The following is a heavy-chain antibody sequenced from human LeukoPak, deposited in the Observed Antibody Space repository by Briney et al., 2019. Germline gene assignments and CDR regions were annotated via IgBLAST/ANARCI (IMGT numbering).Heavy chain of an antibody. CDR2: IYYSGST. J-gene: IGHJ4*02. CDR3: AREGQLWSFDY. CDR1: GGSISSYY. D-gene: IGHD5-18*01. V-gene: IGHV4-59*01. Sequence: SETLSLTCTVSGGSISSYYWSWIRQPPGKGLEWIGYIYYSGSTNYNPSLESRVTISVDTSKNQFSLKLSSVTAADTAVYYCAREGQLWSFDYWGQGTLVTVSS.